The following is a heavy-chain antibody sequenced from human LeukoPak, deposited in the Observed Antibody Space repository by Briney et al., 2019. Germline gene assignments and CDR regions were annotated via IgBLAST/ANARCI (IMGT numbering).Heavy chain of an antibody. D-gene: IGHD4-23*01. CDR1: GGTFSSYA. CDR2: IIPIFGTA. Sequence: GASVKVSCKASGGTFSSYAISWVRQAPGQGLEWMGGIIPIFGTANYAQKFQGRVTITADKSTSTAYMELSSLRSEDTAVYYCARFSTVVTDAFDIWGQGTMVTVSS. J-gene: IGHJ3*02. CDR3: ARFSTVVTDAFDI. V-gene: IGHV1-69*06.